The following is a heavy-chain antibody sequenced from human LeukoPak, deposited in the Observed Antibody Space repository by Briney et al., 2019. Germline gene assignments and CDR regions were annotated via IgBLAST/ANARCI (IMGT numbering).Heavy chain of an antibody. CDR2: INPNSGGT. CDR1: GYTFTGYY. CDR3: ARDPYGSGSWFDY. Sequence: GXSVKVSCKASGYTFTGYYMHWVRQAPGQGLEWMGRINPNSGGTNCAQKFQGRVTMTRDTSISTAYMELSRLRSDDTAVYYCARDPYGSGSWFDYWGQGTLVTVSS. J-gene: IGHJ4*02. D-gene: IGHD3-10*01. V-gene: IGHV1-2*06.